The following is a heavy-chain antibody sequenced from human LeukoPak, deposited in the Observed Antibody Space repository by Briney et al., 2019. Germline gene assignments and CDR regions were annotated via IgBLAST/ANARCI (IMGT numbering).Heavy chain of an antibody. J-gene: IGHJ4*02. CDR1: GFAVSSNY. CDR3: ARRAGAYSHPYDY. CDR2: IYSDNT. V-gene: IGHV3-53*01. D-gene: IGHD4/OR15-4a*01. Sequence: GGSLRLSCAASGFAVSSNYMSWVRQAPGKGLEWVSFIYSDNTHYSDSVKGRFTISRDNSKNTLYLQMNSLRAEDTAVYYCARRAGAYSHPYDYWGQGTLVTVSS.